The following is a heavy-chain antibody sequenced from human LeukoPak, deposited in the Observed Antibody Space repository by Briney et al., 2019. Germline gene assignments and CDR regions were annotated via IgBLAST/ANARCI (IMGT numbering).Heavy chain of an antibody. Sequence: SETLSLSCAVYGVSFSGYYLSWIRQAPGKGLEWVGEINHSGSTNYNPALESRVTISFGTSTKHFSLKLSSVTAADTAVYYCARPRRGFCSGGSCYSREFSYWGQGTLVTVSS. V-gene: IGHV4-34*01. D-gene: IGHD2-15*01. CDR3: ARPRRGFCSGGSCYSREFSY. J-gene: IGHJ4*02. CDR1: GVSFSGYY. CDR2: INHSGST.